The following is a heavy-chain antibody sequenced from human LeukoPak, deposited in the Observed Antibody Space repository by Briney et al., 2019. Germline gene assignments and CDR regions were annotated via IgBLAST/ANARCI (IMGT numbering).Heavy chain of an antibody. J-gene: IGHJ6*03. D-gene: IGHD6-13*01. V-gene: IGHV3-20*04. Sequence: GGSLRLSCAASGFTFDDYGMSWVRQAPGKGLEWVSGINWNGGSTGYADSVKGRFTISRDNAKNSLYLQMNSLRAEDTALYYCARERATAGSFGFHYYYYYYMDVWGKGTTVTDSS. CDR3: ARERATAGSFGFHYYYYYYMDV. CDR2: INWNGGST. CDR1: GFTFDDYG.